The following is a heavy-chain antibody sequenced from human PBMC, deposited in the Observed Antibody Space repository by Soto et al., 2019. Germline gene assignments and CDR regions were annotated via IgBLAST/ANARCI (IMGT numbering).Heavy chain of an antibody. Sequence: QVQLVQSGAEVRKPGASMKVSCKASGYPFTSYSMHWVRQAPGQGLEWMGTINPKGGITNYAEKFQGRLTMTSDTSTSTVYMELISLRSDDTAIYYCASQWIKYFDFWGQGTLVTVSS. J-gene: IGHJ4*02. CDR2: INPKGGIT. CDR1: GYPFTSYS. CDR3: ASQWIKYFDF. D-gene: IGHD5-12*01. V-gene: IGHV1-46*01.